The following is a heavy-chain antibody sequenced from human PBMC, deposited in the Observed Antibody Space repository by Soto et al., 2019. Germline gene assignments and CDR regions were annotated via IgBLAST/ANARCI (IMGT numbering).Heavy chain of an antibody. Sequence: ASVKVSCKASGYTFTSYAMHWVRQAPGQRLEWMGWINAGNGNTKYSQKFRGRVTITRDTSASTAYMELSSLRSEDTAVYYCARDRGLLLSYYFDYWGQGTLVTVSS. CDR1: GYTFTSYA. CDR3: ARDRGLLLSYYFDY. CDR2: INAGNGNT. V-gene: IGHV1-3*01. D-gene: IGHD2-15*01. J-gene: IGHJ4*02.